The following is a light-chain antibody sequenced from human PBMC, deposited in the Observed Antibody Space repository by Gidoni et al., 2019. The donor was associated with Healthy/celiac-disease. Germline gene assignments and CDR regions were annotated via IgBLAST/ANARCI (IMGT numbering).Light chain of an antibody. Sequence: DIQMTQSPSTLSASVGDSVTITCRASQSISSWWAWYQQKPGKAPKLLIYKASSLESGVPSRFSGSGSGTEFTLPISSLQPDDFATYYCQQYNSYSWTFGQGTKVEIK. V-gene: IGKV1-5*03. CDR3: QQYNSYSWT. J-gene: IGKJ1*01. CDR1: QSISSW. CDR2: KAS.